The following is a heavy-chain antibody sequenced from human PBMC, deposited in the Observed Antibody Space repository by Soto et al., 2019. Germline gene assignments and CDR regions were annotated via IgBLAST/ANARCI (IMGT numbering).Heavy chain of an antibody. J-gene: IGHJ4*02. D-gene: IGHD5-12*01. Sequence: QVQLVQSGAEVKEPGASVKVSCQASGYTFTTYDINWVRQATGQGQEWMGWMNPKTGKAGYAQKFQGRVTMTRNTSTSTAYVEVSSLRSEDTAVFFCVRGPYSGFAYWGQGTLVTVSS. CDR2: MNPKTGKA. CDR1: GYTFTTYD. CDR3: VRGPYSGFAY. V-gene: IGHV1-8*01.